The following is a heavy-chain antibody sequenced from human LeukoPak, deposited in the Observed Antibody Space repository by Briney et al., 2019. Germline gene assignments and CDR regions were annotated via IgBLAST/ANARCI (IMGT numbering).Heavy chain of an antibody. CDR1: GYTFTSYA. CDR3: ARGSRYCSGGSCYVPDAFDI. J-gene: IGHJ3*02. CDR2: INAGNGNT. Sequence: ASVKVSCKASGYTFTSYAMHWVRQAPGQRLEWMGWINAGNGNTKYSQKFQGRVTITRDTSASTAYMELSSLRSEDTAVYYCARGSRYCSGGSCYVPDAFDIWGQGTMVTVSS. V-gene: IGHV1-3*01. D-gene: IGHD2-15*01.